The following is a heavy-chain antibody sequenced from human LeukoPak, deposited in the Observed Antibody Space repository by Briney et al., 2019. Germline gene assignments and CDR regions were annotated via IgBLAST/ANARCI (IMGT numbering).Heavy chain of an antibody. CDR2: ISYDGSNK. Sequence: PGGSLRLSCAASGFTFSSYGMHWVRQAPGKGLEWVAVISYDGSNKYYADSVEGRFTISRDTSKNTLFLQMNSLRAEDTAVYYCARGQPGVAAAGNLDYWGQGTLVTVSS. J-gene: IGHJ4*02. CDR1: GFTFSSYG. D-gene: IGHD6-13*01. CDR3: ARGQPGVAAAGNLDY. V-gene: IGHV3-30*03.